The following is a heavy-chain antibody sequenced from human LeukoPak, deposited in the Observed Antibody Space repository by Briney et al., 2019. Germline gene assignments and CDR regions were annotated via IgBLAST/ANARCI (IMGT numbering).Heavy chain of an antibody. Sequence: ASVKVSCKASGYTFTSYGISWVRQAPGQGLEWMGWVSAYNGNTNYAQKLRGRVTMTTDTSTSTAYMELRSLRSDDTAVYYCARLHYYDSSGYGYGMDVWGQGTTVTVSS. D-gene: IGHD3-22*01. CDR1: GYTFTSYG. CDR3: ARLHYYDSSGYGYGMDV. V-gene: IGHV1-18*01. J-gene: IGHJ6*02. CDR2: VSAYNGNT.